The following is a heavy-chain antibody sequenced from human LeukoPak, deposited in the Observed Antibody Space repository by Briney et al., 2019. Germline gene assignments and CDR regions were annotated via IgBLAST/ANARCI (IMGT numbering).Heavy chain of an antibody. CDR2: INPSGGST. CDR1: GYTFTSYY. Sequence: ASVKVSCKASGYTFTSYYMHWVRQAPGQGLEWMGIINPSGGSTSYAQKFQGRVTMTRDMSTSTAYMELRSLRSDDTAVYYCARVNYYYGSGTHAYYYMDVWGKGTTVTISS. V-gene: IGHV1-46*01. D-gene: IGHD3-10*01. CDR3: ARVNYYYGSGTHAYYYMDV. J-gene: IGHJ6*03.